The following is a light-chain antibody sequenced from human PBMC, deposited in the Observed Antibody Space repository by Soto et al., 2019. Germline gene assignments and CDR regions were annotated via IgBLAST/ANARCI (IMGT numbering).Light chain of an antibody. CDR2: KVS. CDR3: LQGTHRAWT. J-gene: IGKJ1*01. Sequence: DVVVTQSPLALPVTLGQPASISCRSTQSLVDSDGNTYLTWLQQKPGQSPRRLIYKVSNRESGVPARFSGSGSGTDFTLKISGVEAVDVGVYYCLQGTHRAWTLGQGTQVEIK. V-gene: IGKV2-30*01. CDR1: QSLVDSDGNTY.